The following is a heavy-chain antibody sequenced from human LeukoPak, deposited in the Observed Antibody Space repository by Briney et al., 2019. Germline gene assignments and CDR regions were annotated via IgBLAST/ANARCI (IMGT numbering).Heavy chain of an antibody. D-gene: IGHD4-4*01. CDR2: ISYDGSNK. CDR1: GFTFSSYA. V-gene: IGHV3-30-3*01. CDR3: ARDPYTNYYFDY. Sequence: GGSLRLSCAASGFTFSSYAMHWVRQAPGKELEWVAVISYDGSNKYYADSVKGRFTISRDNSKNTLYLQMNSLRAEDTAVYYCARDPYTNYYFDYWGQGTLVTVSS. J-gene: IGHJ4*02.